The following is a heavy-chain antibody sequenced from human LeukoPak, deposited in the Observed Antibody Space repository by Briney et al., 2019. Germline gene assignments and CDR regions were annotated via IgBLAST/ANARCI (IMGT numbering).Heavy chain of an antibody. D-gene: IGHD3-16*01. CDR3: ARDLGAPYYYMDV. V-gene: IGHV4-39*02. CDR2: IYYSGST. J-gene: IGHJ6*03. CDR1: GGSISSSSYY. Sequence: SETLSLTCTVSGGSISSSSYYWGWIRQPPGKGLEWIGSIYYSGSTYYNPSLKSRVTISVDTSRNQFSLKLSSVTAADAAVYYCARDLGAPYYYMDVWGKGTTVTVSS.